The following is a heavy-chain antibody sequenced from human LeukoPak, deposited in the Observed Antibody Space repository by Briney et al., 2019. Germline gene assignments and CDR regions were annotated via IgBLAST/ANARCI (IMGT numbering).Heavy chain of an antibody. CDR3: ARLRWGAKVTSSYYYYGMDV. Sequence: SVKVSCKASGATFSSYAISWVRQAPGQGLEWMGRIIPICGMTNYAQKFQGRVTITADKSTSTAYMELSNLRSEDTALYYCARLRWGAKVTSSYYYYGMDVWGQGTTVTVSS. V-gene: IGHV1-69*04. D-gene: IGHD3-16*01. CDR1: GATFSSYA. J-gene: IGHJ6*02. CDR2: IIPICGMT.